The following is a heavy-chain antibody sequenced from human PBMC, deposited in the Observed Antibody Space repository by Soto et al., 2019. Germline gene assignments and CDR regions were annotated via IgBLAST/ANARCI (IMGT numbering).Heavy chain of an antibody. CDR2: ISYDGSNK. J-gene: IGHJ6*02. D-gene: IGHD6-6*01. CDR1: GFTFSSYA. Sequence: PVGSLRLSCAASGFTFSSYAMHWVRQAPGKGLEWVAVISYDGSNKYYADSVKGRFTISRDNSKNTLYLQMNSLRAEDTAVYYCARDTKRQLSLNYYYYGMDVWGQGTTVTVS. CDR3: ARDTKRQLSLNYYYYGMDV. V-gene: IGHV3-30-3*01.